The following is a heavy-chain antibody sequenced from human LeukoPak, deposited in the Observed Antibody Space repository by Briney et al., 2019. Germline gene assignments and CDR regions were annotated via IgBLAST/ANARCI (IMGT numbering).Heavy chain of an antibody. D-gene: IGHD5-12*01. CDR2: IYYSGST. CDR3: ARHGGYSGYDYIPADFDY. Sequence: PSETLSLTCTVSGGSISSYYWSWIRQPPGKGLEWIGYIYYSGSTNYNPSLKSRVTISVDTSKNQFSLKLSSVTAADTAVYYCARHGGYSGYDYIPADFDYWGQGTLVTVSS. CDR1: GGSISSYY. V-gene: IGHV4-59*08. J-gene: IGHJ4*02.